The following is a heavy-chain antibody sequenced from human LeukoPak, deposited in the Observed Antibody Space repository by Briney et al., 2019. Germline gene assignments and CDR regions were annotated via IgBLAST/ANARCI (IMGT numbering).Heavy chain of an antibody. Sequence: SETLSLTCAVYGGSFSGYYWSWIRQPPGKGLEWIGEINHSGSSNYNPSLKSRVTISVDMSKNQFSLKLSSVTAADTAVYYCARGGGVSSSWYYYWGQGTLVTVSS. CDR1: GGSFSGYY. CDR2: INHSGSS. J-gene: IGHJ4*02. D-gene: IGHD6-13*01. CDR3: ARGGGVSSSWYYY. V-gene: IGHV4-34*01.